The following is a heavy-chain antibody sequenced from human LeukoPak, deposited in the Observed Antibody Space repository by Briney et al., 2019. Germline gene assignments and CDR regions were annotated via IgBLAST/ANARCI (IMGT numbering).Heavy chain of an antibody. CDR2: IKQDGSEK. CDR1: GFTFSSYW. V-gene: IGHV3-7*01. CDR3: ARDDWWQFIAVAITSYFDS. J-gene: IGHJ4*02. Sequence: PGGSLRLSCAASGFTFSSYWMSWVRQAPGKGLEWVANIKQDGSEKYYVDSVKGRFTISRDNAKNSLYLQMNSLRAEDTAVYYCARDDWWQFIAVAITSYFDSWGQGTLVTVSS. D-gene: IGHD6-19*01.